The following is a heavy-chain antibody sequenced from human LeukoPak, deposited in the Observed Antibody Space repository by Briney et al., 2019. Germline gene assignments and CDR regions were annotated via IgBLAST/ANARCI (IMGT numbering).Heavy chain of an antibody. J-gene: IGHJ4*02. CDR2: ISPSNGAT. Sequence: ASVKVSCKASGSMFAGHYRHWMRQAPGQGLEWMGWISPSNGATKYAQNFQGRVTMTRDTSISTAYMGLSDLRSDDTAVYYCAVSVQAAAIPAFDNWGQGTLVTVSS. CDR1: GSMFAGHY. CDR3: AVSVQAAAIPAFDN. V-gene: IGHV1-2*02. D-gene: IGHD6-25*01.